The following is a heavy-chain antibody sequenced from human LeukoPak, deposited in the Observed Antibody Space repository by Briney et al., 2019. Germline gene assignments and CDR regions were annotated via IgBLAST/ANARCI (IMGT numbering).Heavy chain of an antibody. J-gene: IGHJ4*02. CDR3: AKGKYSDYRYYFDY. CDR1: GFTFTNYA. Sequence: TAGSLTLSCAASGFTFTNYAMSWVRQAARRGLEWVSAISGSGASTYYADSVKGRFTITRDNSKHTRYLQRNSLRAEDTAVYYWAKGKYSDYRYYFDYWGQGTLVTVSS. D-gene: IGHD4-11*01. V-gene: IGHV3-23*01. CDR2: ISGSGAST.